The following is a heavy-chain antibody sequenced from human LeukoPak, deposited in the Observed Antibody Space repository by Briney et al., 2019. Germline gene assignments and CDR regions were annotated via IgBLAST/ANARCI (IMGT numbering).Heavy chain of an antibody. CDR1: GFTFSNAW. Sequence: SGGSLRLSCAASGFTFSNAWMSWVRQAPGKGLEWVGRIKSKTDGGTTDYAAPVKGRFTISRDDSKNTLYLQMNSLKTEDTAVYYCTTEELITMIRGVKYYFDYWGQGTLVTVSS. CDR3: TTEELITMIRGVKYYFDY. D-gene: IGHD3-10*01. CDR2: IKSKTDGGTT. V-gene: IGHV3-15*01. J-gene: IGHJ4*02.